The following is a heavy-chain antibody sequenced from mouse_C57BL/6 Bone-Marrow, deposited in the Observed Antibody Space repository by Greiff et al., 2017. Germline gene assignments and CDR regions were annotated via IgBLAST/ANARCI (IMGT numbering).Heavy chain of an antibody. CDR2: ISGGGGNT. V-gene: IGHV5-9*01. Sequence: EVQLQQSGGGLVKPGGSLKLSCAASGFTFSSYTMSWVRQTPEKRLEWVATISGGGGNTYYPDSVKGRFTISRDNAKNTLYLQMSSLRSEDTALYYCARPGAMDYWGQGTSVTVSS. CDR1: GFTFSSYT. CDR3: ARPGAMDY. J-gene: IGHJ4*01.